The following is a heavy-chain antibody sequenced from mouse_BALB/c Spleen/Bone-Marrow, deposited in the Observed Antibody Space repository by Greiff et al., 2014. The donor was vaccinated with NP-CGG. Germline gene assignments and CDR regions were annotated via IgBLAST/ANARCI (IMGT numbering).Heavy chain of an antibody. V-gene: IGHV4-1*02. CDR2: INPDSNTI. CDR3: ARLGYYGSFAY. D-gene: IGHD1-2*01. CDR1: GFDFSRYW. Sequence: EVKLEESGGGLVQPGGSLKLSCAASGFDFSRYWMSWVRQAPGKGLEWIGEINPDSNTINYTPSLKDKFIISRDNAKNTLYPQMSKVRSEDTALYYCARLGYYGSFAYWGQGTQVTVSA. J-gene: IGHJ3*01.